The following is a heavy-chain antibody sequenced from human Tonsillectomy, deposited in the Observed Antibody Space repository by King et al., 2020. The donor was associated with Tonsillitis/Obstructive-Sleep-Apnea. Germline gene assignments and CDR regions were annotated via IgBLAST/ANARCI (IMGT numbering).Heavy chain of an antibody. V-gene: IGHV3-11*05. CDR1: GFTFSDYY. J-gene: IGHJ5*02. CDR3: ASVVVVAATTNWFDP. Sequence: QLVESGGGLVKPGGSLRLSCAASGFTFSDYYMSWIRQAPGKGLEWVSYISSSSSYTNYADSVKGRFTISRDNAKNSLYLQMNSLRAEDTAVYYCASVVVVAATTNWFDPWGQGTLVTVSS. CDR2: ISSSSSYT. D-gene: IGHD2-15*01.